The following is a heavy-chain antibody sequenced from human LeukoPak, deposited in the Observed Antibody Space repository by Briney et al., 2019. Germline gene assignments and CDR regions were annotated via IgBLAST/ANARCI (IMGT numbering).Heavy chain of an antibody. CDR3: ARGPVEQQLVYYYYYGMDV. Sequence: SSETLSLTCTVSGYSISSGYYWGWIRQPPGKGLEWIGSIYHSGSTYYNPSLKSRVTISVDTSKNQFSLKLSSVTAADTAVYYCARGPVEQQLVYYYYYGMDVWGQGTTVTVSS. CDR2: IYHSGST. V-gene: IGHV4-38-2*02. CDR1: GYSISSGYY. D-gene: IGHD6-13*01. J-gene: IGHJ6*02.